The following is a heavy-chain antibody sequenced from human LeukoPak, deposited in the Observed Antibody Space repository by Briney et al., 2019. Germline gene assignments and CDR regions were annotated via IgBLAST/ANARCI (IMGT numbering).Heavy chain of an antibody. CDR1: GYSINNVHY. V-gene: IGHV4-38-2*01. D-gene: IGHD2-15*01. Sequence: PSETLSHTCAVSGYSINNVHYWAWIRQPPGKGLEWIGNISQSAIASYNPSLKSRVTISLDTSNNHFSLNLRSVTAADTAVYFCARASVEHSIVAGDYFDSWGQGTLVTVSS. CDR2: ISQSAIA. CDR3: ARASVEHSIVAGDYFDS. J-gene: IGHJ4*02.